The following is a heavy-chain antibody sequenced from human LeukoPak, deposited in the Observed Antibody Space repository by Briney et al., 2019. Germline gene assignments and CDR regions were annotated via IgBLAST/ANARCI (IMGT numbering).Heavy chain of an antibody. CDR2: IYYSGST. D-gene: IGHD2-15*01. Sequence: SSQTLSLTCTVSGGSITNGDYYWSWIRQPPGKGLEWIGYIYYSGSTYYNPSLKSRITISVDTSKNQFFLRLNSVTAADTAVYYCARVAYCSGGSCNPTHFFDYWGQGTLVTVPS. V-gene: IGHV4-30-4*01. J-gene: IGHJ4*02. CDR1: GGSITNGDYY. CDR3: ARVAYCSGGSCNPTHFFDY.